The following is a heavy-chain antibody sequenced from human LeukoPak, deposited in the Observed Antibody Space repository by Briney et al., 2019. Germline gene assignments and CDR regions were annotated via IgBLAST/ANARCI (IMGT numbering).Heavy chain of an antibody. CDR2: INHSGST. V-gene: IGHV4-34*01. D-gene: IGHD2-21*02. CDR3: ARDYCGGDCYSVTHWGIDY. J-gene: IGHJ4*02. Sequence: SETLSLTCAVYGGSFSGYYWSWIRQPPGKGLEWIGEINHSGSTNNNPSLKSRVTISVDTSKNQFSLKLSSVTAADTAVYYCARDYCGGDCYSVTHWGIDYWGQGTLVTVSS. CDR1: GGSFSGYY.